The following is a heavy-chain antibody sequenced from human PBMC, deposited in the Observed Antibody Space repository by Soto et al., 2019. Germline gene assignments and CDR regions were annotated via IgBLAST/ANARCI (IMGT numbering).Heavy chain of an antibody. Sequence: GGSLRLSCAASGLTVSSNSMTWVRQAPGKGLEWVAVISNDGSNKYYADSVKGRFTISRDNSKNTLYLQMNSLRAEDTAIYYCARVFRPTYDNSGYHIGYWGQGTLVTVSS. V-gene: IGHV3-30*03. CDR1: GLTVSSNS. D-gene: IGHD3-22*01. CDR2: ISNDGSNK. CDR3: ARVFRPTYDNSGYHIGY. J-gene: IGHJ4*02.